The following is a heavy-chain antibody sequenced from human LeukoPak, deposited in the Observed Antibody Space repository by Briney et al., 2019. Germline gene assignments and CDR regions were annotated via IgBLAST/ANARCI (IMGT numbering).Heavy chain of an antibody. CDR3: ARDPSDFWSGPRNWFDP. J-gene: IGHJ5*02. Sequence: ASVKVSCKASGYTFTSYDINWVRQATGQGLEWMGWMNPNSGNTGYAQKSQGGVTMTRNTSISTAYMELSSMRSEDTAVYYCARDPSDFWSGPRNWFDPWGQGTLVTVSS. CDR1: GYTFTSYD. V-gene: IGHV1-8*01. D-gene: IGHD3-3*01. CDR2: MNPNSGNT.